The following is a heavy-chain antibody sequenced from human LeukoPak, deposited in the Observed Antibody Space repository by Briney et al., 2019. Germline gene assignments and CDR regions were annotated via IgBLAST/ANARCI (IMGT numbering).Heavy chain of an antibody. Sequence: GGSLRLSCSASGFTFSSYAMHWVRQAPGKGLEYVSAISSNGGSTYYADSVKGRFTISRDNSKNTLYLQMSSLRAEDTAVYYCVKVAEKSRGIAAHYGMDVWVQGTTVTVSS. CDR1: GFTFSSYA. V-gene: IGHV3-64D*06. CDR3: VKVAEKSRGIAAHYGMDV. J-gene: IGHJ6*02. D-gene: IGHD6-13*01. CDR2: ISSNGGST.